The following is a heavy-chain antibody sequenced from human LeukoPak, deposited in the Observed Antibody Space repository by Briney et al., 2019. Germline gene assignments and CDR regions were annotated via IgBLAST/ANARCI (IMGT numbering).Heavy chain of an antibody. CDR1: GFTFTRFN. CDR3: ARPFYYDTNGGEGMDV. V-gene: IGHV3-21*06. CDR2: ITTSGTYI. Sequence: GGSLRLSCAASGFTFTRFNMNWVRQAPGKGLELVSSITTSGTYIYYADSVQGRFTISRDNAKNLLYLQMNSLRAEDTAVYYCARPFYYDTNGGEGMDVWGQGTTVTVSS. D-gene: IGHD2-8*01. J-gene: IGHJ6*02.